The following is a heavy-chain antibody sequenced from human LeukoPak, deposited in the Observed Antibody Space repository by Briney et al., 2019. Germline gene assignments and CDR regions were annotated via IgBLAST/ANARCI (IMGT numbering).Heavy chain of an antibody. J-gene: IGHJ4*02. Sequence: GGSLRLSCAASGFTFSSYWMSWVRQAPGKGLEWVANIKQDRSEKYYVDSVKGRFTISRDNAKNSLYLQMNSLRAEGTAVYYCARDLYRIVVVPHYFDYWGQGTLVTVSS. CDR2: IKQDRSEK. V-gene: IGHV3-7*01. D-gene: IGHD3-22*01. CDR3: ARDLYRIVVVPHYFDY. CDR1: GFTFSSYW.